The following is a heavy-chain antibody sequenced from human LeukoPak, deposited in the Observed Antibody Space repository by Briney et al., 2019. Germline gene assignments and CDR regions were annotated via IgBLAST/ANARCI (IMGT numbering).Heavy chain of an antibody. J-gene: IGHJ4*02. Sequence: SETLSLTCTVSGGSISSGGYYWSWIRQHPGKGLEWIGYIYYNGSTYYNPSLKSRVTISVDTSKNQFSLKLSSVTAADTAVYYCARAGPERTTIADYWGQGTLVTVSS. CDR2: IYYNGST. D-gene: IGHD2/OR15-2a*01. CDR1: GGSISSGGYY. V-gene: IGHV4-31*03. CDR3: ARAGPERTTIADY.